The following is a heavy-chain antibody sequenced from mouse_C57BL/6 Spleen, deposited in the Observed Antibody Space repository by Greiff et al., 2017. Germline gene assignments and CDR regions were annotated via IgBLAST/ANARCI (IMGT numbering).Heavy chain of an antibody. V-gene: IGHV1-69*01. D-gene: IGHD2-4*01. CDR2: IDPSASYT. Sequence: VQLQQPGAELVMPGASVKLSCKASGYTFTSYWMHWVKQRPGQGLAWIGAIDPSASYTNYKQKLKGKSTLTVDKSSSTAYMQLSSLTAEDFAVYDCARSRYSYDYDGGVQGTTRTVSS. J-gene: IGHJ2*01. CDR1: GYTFTSYW. CDR3: ARSRYSYDYDG.